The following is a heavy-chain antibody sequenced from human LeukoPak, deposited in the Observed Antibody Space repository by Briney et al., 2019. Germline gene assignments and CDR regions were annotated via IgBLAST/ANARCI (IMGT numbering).Heavy chain of an antibody. V-gene: IGHV4-39*01. D-gene: IGHD5-24*01. Sequence: PSETLSLTCTVSGGSISSGSYYWSWIRQPAGKGLEWIGSIYYSGSTYYNPSLKSRVTISVDTSKNQFSLKLSSVTAADTAVYYCARQERWLQSQFDYWGQGTLVTVSS. CDR1: GGSISSGSYY. CDR2: IYYSGST. J-gene: IGHJ4*02. CDR3: ARQERWLQSQFDY.